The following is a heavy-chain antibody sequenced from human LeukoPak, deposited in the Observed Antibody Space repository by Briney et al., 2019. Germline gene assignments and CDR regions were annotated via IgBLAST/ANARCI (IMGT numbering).Heavy chain of an antibody. V-gene: IGHV1-69*13. CDR1: GGTFSSYA. CDR3: AQPCSSTSCSPDDAFDI. J-gene: IGHJ3*02. D-gene: IGHD2-2*01. Sequence: SVKVSCNASGGTFSSYAISWVRQAPGQWLEWMGGIIPIFGTANYAQKFQGRVTITADESTSTAYMELSSLRSEDTAVYYCAQPCSSTSCSPDDAFDIWGQGTMVTVSS. CDR2: IIPIFGTA.